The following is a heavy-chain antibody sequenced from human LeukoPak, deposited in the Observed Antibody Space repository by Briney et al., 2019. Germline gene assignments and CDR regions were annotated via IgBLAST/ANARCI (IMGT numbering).Heavy chain of an antibody. Sequence: ASVKVSCKASGGTFSSYAISWVRQAPGQGLEWMGWISAYNGNTNYAQKLQGRVTMTTDTSTSTAYMELRSLRSDDTAVYYCARSYDFWSGYYPLRWFFDYWGQGTLVTVSS. CDR3: ARSYDFWSGYYPLRWFFDY. CDR2: ISAYNGNT. D-gene: IGHD3-3*01. V-gene: IGHV1-18*01. CDR1: GGTFSSYA. J-gene: IGHJ4*02.